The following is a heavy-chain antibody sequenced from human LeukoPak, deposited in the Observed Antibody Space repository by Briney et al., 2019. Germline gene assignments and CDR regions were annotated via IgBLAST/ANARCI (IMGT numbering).Heavy chain of an antibody. CDR1: GYRFSAYW. Sequence: GESLKISCKGSGYRFSAYWIAWVRQMPGKGLEWMGIIYPDDSDTRYSPSFQGQVTISADKPVSTAYLQWSSLKASDTAMYFCARPNITSYYDSRGYDAFDVWGQGTIVTVSS. CDR3: ARPNITSYYDSRGYDAFDV. J-gene: IGHJ3*01. D-gene: IGHD3-22*01. CDR2: IYPDDSDT. V-gene: IGHV5-51*01.